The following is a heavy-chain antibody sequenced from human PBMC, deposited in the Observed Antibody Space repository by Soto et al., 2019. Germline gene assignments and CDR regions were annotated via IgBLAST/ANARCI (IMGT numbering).Heavy chain of an antibody. V-gene: IGHV3-23*01. CDR3: AKSDRYYYDSSVYYFDY. J-gene: IGHJ4*02. D-gene: IGHD3-22*01. CDR2: ISGSGGST. Sequence: EVQLLESGGGLVQPGGSLRLSCAASGFTFSSYAMSWVRQAPGQGLEWVSAISGSGGSTYYADSVKGRFTISRDNTKNTLDLQMNSLRAEDTAVYYCAKSDRYYYDSSVYYFDYWGQGTLVTVSS. CDR1: GFTFSSYA.